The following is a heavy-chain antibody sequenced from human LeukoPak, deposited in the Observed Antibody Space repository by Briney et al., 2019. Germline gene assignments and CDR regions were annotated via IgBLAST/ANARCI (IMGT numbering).Heavy chain of an antibody. V-gene: IGHV3-23*01. CDR3: AKAHPNYYYDSSGYYYSSY. Sequence: GGSLRLSCAASGFTFSSYAMSWVRQAPGKGLEWVSAISGSGGSTYYADSVKGRFTISRDNSKNTLYLQMNSLRAEDTAVYYCAKAHPNYYYDSSGYYYSSYWGQGTLVTVS. J-gene: IGHJ4*02. CDR1: GFTFSSYA. CDR2: ISGSGGST. D-gene: IGHD3-22*01.